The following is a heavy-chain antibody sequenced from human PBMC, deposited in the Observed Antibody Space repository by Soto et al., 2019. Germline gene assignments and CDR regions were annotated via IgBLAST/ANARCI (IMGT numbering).Heavy chain of an antibody. J-gene: IGHJ4*02. CDR2: IKEDGSDM. Sequence: EVQLVESGGGLVQPGGSLRLSCAASGFTFSSYWMSWVRQAPGKGLEWVANIKEDGSDMYYVHSVKGRFTISRDNAKNSLYLQMNSLRAEDTAVYYCATEVWVYYDFWSGYSDYWGQGTLVTVSS. D-gene: IGHD3-3*01. CDR3: ATEVWVYYDFWSGYSDY. V-gene: IGHV3-7*01. CDR1: GFTFSSYW.